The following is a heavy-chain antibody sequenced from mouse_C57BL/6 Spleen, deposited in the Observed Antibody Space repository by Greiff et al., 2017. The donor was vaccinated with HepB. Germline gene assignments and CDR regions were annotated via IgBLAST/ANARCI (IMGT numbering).Heavy chain of an antibody. CDR2: IYPGNSDT. CDR1: GYTFTSYW. J-gene: IGHJ2*01. V-gene: IGHV1-5*01. D-gene: IGHD1-1*01. Sequence: EVQLQQSGTVLARPGASVKMSCKTSGYTFTSYWMHWVKQRPGQGLEWIGAIYPGNSDTSYNQKFKGKAKLTAVTSASTAYMELSSLTNEDSAVYYCTFITTVVDYFDYWGQGTTLTVSS. CDR3: TFITTVVDYFDY.